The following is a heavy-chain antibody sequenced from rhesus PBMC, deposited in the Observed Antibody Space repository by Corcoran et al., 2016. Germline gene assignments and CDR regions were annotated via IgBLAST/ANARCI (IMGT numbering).Heavy chain of an antibody. CDR1: GGSISGYYY. CDR2: IYGNSAST. Sequence: QVQLQESGPGLVKPSETLSLTCTVSGGSISGYYYWSLIRQPPGKGLEWIGGIYGNSASTDYNPSLKSRVTISKDTSKNQFALKLSSVTAADTAVYYCARLPISNRFDVWGPGVLVTVSS. V-gene: IGHV4-143*01. J-gene: IGHJ5-1*01. D-gene: IGHD3-40*01. CDR3: ARLPISNRFDV.